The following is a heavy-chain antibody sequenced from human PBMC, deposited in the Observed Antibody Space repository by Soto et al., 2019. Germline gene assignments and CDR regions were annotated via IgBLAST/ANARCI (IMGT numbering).Heavy chain of an antibody. D-gene: IGHD1-26*01. CDR1: GYTFTNYA. J-gene: IGHJ4*02. CDR2: INTGNGNT. CDR3: AAESWERTHFFDY. Sequence: ASVKVSCKASGYTFTNYAMHWVRQAPGQRLEWMGWINTGNGNTKYSQKFQGRVTITRDTSASTAYMELSSLRSEDTAVYYCAAESWERTHFFDYWGQGTLVTVSS. V-gene: IGHV1-3*04.